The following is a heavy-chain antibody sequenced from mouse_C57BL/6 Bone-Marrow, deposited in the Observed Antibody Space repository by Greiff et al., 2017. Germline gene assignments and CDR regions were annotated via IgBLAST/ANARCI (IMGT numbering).Heavy chain of an antibody. CDR1: GYTFTSYW. CDR2: IYPGSGST. Sequence: VQLQQPGAELVKPGASVKMSCKASGYTFTSYWITWVKQRPGQGLEWLGDIYPGSGSTNYNEKFKSKATLTVDTSSSTAYMQLSSLTSEDSAVYYCARPCYSNYWYFDVWGTGTTVTVSS. D-gene: IGHD2-5*01. V-gene: IGHV1-55*01. CDR3: ARPCYSNYWYFDV. J-gene: IGHJ1*03.